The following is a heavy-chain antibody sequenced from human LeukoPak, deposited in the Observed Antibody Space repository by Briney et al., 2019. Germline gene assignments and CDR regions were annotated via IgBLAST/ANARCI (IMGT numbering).Heavy chain of an antibody. CDR2: IRSKAYGGTT. CDR1: GFTFGDYA. D-gene: IGHD1-26*01. Sequence: GGSLRLSCTASGFTFGDYAMSWFRQAPGKGREWVGFIRSKAYGGTTEYAASVKGRFTISRDDSKSIASLQMNSLKTEGTAVYYCTRDVGGATYYFDYWGQGTLVTVSS. CDR3: TRDVGGATYYFDY. V-gene: IGHV3-49*03. J-gene: IGHJ4*02.